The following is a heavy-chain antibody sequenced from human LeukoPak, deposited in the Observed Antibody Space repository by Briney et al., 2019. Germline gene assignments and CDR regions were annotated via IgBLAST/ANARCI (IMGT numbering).Heavy chain of an antibody. J-gene: IGHJ4*02. CDR2: ISAYNGNT. CDR1: GYTFTSYG. V-gene: IGHV1-18*01. Sequence: ASVKVSCKASGYTFTSYGISWVRQAPGQGPEWIGWISAYNGNTNYAQKLQGRVTMTTDTSTSTAYMELRSLRSDDTAVYYCARDHVSPIVVVPAASYYFDYWGQGTLVTVSP. CDR3: ARDHVSPIVVVPAASYYFDY. D-gene: IGHD2-2*01.